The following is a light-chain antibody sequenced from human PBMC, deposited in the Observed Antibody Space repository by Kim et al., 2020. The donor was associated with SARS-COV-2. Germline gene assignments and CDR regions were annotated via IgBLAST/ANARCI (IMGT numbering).Light chain of an antibody. CDR3: QQSYSSPQLT. V-gene: IGKV1-39*01. Sequence: DIQMTQSPSSLSASVGDRVTITCRASQSITNNLNWYQQRPGTAPRLLIYAAGSLQGGVPSRFSGSGSGTDFTLTISSLQPEDFATYYCQQSYSSPQLTFGGGTKVDIK. J-gene: IGKJ4*01. CDR1: QSITNN. CDR2: AAG.